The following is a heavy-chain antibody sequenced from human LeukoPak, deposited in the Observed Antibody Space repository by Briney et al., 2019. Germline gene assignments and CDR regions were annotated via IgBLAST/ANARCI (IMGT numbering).Heavy chain of an antibody. V-gene: IGHV4-39*01. Sequence: PSETLSFTCTVSGGSISSSSYSWRWIRQPPGKRLEWIGSIYYSGSAYYNQSLKCRVTISLDTSKNQFSLKLSSVTAADTSVSYCARYSPLYYYDSGNYGFDPWGQGTLVIVSS. D-gene: IGHD3-10*01. CDR1: GGSISSSSYS. CDR2: IYYSGSA. J-gene: IGHJ5*02. CDR3: ARYSPLYYYDSGNYGFDP.